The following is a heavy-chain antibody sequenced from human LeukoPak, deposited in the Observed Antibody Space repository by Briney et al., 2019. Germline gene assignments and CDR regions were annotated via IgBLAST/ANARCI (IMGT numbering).Heavy chain of an antibody. CDR3: ARGADFWSGYPYFDS. Sequence: SETLSLTCNVSGYSISRGYYWGWIRQPPGKGLEWIGSVHHTGSTYYNPSLKSRVTISVDTSKNQFSLKLTSLTAADTAVYYCARGADFWSGYPYFDSWGQGTLVTVSS. D-gene: IGHD3-3*01. CDR2: VHHTGST. CDR1: GYSISRGYY. V-gene: IGHV4-38-2*02. J-gene: IGHJ4*02.